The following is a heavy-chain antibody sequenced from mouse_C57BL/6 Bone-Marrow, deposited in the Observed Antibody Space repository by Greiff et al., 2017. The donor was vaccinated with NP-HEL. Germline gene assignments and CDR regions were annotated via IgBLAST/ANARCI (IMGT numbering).Heavy chain of an antibody. D-gene: IGHD1-1*01. Sequence: VQLQQSGAELVRPGASVKLSCTASGFNIKDYYMHWVKQRPEQGLEWIGRIDPEDGDTEYAPKFQGKATMTADTSSNPAYLQLSSLTSEDTAVYYCTTYYYGSTWFAYWGQGTLVTVSA. CDR2: IDPEDGDT. V-gene: IGHV14-1*01. CDR1: GFNIKDYY. CDR3: TTYYYGSTWFAY. J-gene: IGHJ3*01.